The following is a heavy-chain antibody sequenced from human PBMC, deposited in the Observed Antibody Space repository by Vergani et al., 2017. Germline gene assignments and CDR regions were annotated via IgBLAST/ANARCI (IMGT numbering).Heavy chain of an antibody. V-gene: IGHV3-30*02. CDR1: GFTFNRYG. Sequence: QVQLVQSGGGVVQPGGSLRLSCVASGFTFNRYGMQWVRQAPGQGLEWVAYVLFDGSNEYYADSVKGRFIVSRDNSNDALYLQMNSLRTDDTAVYYCARDLAYCHEGSCALWGQGSVVTVSS. CDR2: VLFDGSNE. D-gene: IGHD2-15*01. CDR3: ARDLAYCHEGSCAL. J-gene: IGHJ4*02.